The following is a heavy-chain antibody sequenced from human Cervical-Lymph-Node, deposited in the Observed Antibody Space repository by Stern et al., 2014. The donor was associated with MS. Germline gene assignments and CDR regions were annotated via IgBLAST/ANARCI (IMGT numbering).Heavy chain of an antibody. Sequence: VQLMQSGAEVKKPGESLKISCKGSGYSFATYWIGWVRQMPGKGLEWMGIIYPGDSDTRHNPPFQGQVTISADKSISTAYLHWSSLKASDTAMYYCARPGDDTAKYGLDVWGQGTTVTVSS. J-gene: IGHJ6*02. CDR1: GYSFATYW. CDR2: IYPGDSDT. D-gene: IGHD5-18*01. V-gene: IGHV5-51*03. CDR3: ARPGDDTAKYGLDV.